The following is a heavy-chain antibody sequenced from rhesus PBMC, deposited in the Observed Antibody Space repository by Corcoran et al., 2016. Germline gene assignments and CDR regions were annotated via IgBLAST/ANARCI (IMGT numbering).Heavy chain of an antibody. CDR1: GFSLSTSGMG. V-gene: IGHV2S1*01. CDR2: ISRDEDK. CDR3: ARGTELDLFSYNRFDV. J-gene: IGHJ5-1*01. D-gene: IGHD1-1*01. Sequence: QVTLKESGPALVKPTQTLTLTCTFSGFSLSTSGMGVGWIRQPPGTALEWLASISRDEDKYSPTWLKSRLPISKDTSKNQVLLPMTNMDPVDTAPYYCARGTELDLFSYNRFDVWGPGVLVTVSS.